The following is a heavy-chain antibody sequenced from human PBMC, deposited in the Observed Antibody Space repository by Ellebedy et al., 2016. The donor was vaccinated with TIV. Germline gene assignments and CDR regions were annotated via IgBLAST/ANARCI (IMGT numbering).Heavy chain of an antibody. J-gene: IGHJ5*02. CDR1: GGSISSSGYY. CDR2: IYYSGRT. V-gene: IGHV4-39*01. Sequence: SETLSLXXTVSGGSISSSGYYWGWIRQPPGKGLEWIGSIYYSGRTHYNPSLKSRVTISVDTSKNQFSLRLSSVTAADTAVYYCARLGRFDPWGQGTLVTVSS. CDR3: ARLGRFDP.